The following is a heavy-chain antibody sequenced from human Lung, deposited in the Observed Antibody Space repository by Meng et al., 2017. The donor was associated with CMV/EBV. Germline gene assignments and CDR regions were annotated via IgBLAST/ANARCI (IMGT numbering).Heavy chain of an antibody. CDR1: GYTFTGYY. Sequence: ASVXVSCKASGYTFTGYYMHWVRQAPGQGLEWMGWINPNSGGTNYAQKFQGRVTMTRDTSISTTYMELSRLRSDDTAVYYCAREARAAGTDEYFDYWGQGTLVTVPQ. J-gene: IGHJ4*02. CDR2: INPNSGGT. CDR3: AREARAAGTDEYFDY. V-gene: IGHV1-2*02. D-gene: IGHD6-13*01.